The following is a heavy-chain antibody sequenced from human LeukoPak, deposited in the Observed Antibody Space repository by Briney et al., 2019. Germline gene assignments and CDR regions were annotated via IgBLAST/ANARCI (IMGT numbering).Heavy chain of an antibody. D-gene: IGHD5-18*01. V-gene: IGHV4-34*01. CDR2: INHSGST. J-gene: IGHJ6*02. CDR3: ARGRIQLWLYYYYGVDV. Sequence: SETLSLTCAVYGGSFSGYYWSWIRQPPGKGLEWIGEINHSGSTNYNPSLKSRVTISVDTSKNQFSLKLSSVTAADTAVYYCARGRIQLWLYYYYGVDVWGQGTTVTVSS. CDR1: GGSFSGYY.